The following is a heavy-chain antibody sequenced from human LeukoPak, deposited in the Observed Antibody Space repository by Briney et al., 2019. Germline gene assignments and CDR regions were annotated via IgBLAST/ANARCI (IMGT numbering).Heavy chain of an antibody. D-gene: IGHD1-14*01. CDR2: VSGTGSGT. CDR1: GFTFSTYA. Sequence: GGSLRLSCAGSGFTFSTYAMSWVRQAPGKGLEWVSGVSGTGSGTHYADSVKGRFTISRDNSKNTLYLQMNSLRAEDTAVYYCARDGGNRYYGMDVWGQGTTVTVSS. V-gene: IGHV3-23*01. CDR3: ARDGGNRYYGMDV. J-gene: IGHJ6*02.